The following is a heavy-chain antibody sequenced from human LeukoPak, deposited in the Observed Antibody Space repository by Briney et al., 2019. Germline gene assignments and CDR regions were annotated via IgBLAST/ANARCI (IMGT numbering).Heavy chain of an antibody. V-gene: IGHV3-23*01. CDR2: ISGSGGDT. Sequence: GRSLRLSCAASGFTFSSYAIYWVRQAPGKGLEWVSGISGSGGDTYFAGSVKARFTISRDNSKNTVFLQMDSLRAEDTAVYYCAKTTAGYSSGRYPGWPVDYWGQGTLVTVSS. CDR1: GFTFSSYA. J-gene: IGHJ4*02. CDR3: AKTTAGYSSGRYPGWPVDY. D-gene: IGHD6-19*01.